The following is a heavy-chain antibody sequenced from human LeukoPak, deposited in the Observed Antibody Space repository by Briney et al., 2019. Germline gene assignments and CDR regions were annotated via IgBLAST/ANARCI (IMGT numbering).Heavy chain of an antibody. CDR1: GYTLTELS. Sequence: GASVKVSCKVSGYTLTELSMHWVRQAPGKGLEWMGGFDPEDGETIYAQKFQGRVTMTEDTSTDTAYMELSSLRSEDTAVYYCATGLQGVCTNGVCVDYWGQGTLVTVSS. CDR2: FDPEDGET. D-gene: IGHD2-8*01. V-gene: IGHV1-24*01. J-gene: IGHJ4*02. CDR3: ATGLQGVCTNGVCVDY.